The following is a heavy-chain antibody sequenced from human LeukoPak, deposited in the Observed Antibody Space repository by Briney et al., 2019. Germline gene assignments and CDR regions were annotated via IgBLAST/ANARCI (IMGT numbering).Heavy chain of an antibody. D-gene: IGHD3-22*01. CDR1: GFTFSNYA. V-gene: IGHV3-23*01. Sequence: GXSLRLSCAASGFTFSNYAMSWVRQAPGKGLEWVSGIRGNGGSTYYADSVKGRFTISRDNSKNTLYLQMNSLRAEDTAIYYCAKDTGYYYDSAGYYFDYWGQGILVTVSS. J-gene: IGHJ4*02. CDR3: AKDTGYYYDSAGYYFDY. CDR2: IRGNGGST.